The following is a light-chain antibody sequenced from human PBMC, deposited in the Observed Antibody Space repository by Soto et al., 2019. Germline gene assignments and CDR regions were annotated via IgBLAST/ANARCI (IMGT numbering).Light chain of an antibody. CDR2: DNG. Sequence: QSVLTQPPSVSAAPGQKVTISCSGSSSNIGNNYVSWYQQLPGAAPKLLIYDNGKRPSGIPDRFSGSKSATSAALGITGPQTGDEADYYCGTWDNSLSAVVFGGGTKLTVL. CDR1: SSNIGNNY. J-gene: IGLJ2*01. CDR3: GTWDNSLSAVV. V-gene: IGLV1-51*01.